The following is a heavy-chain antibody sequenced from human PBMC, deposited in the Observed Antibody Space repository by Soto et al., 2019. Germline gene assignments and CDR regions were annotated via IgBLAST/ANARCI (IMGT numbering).Heavy chain of an antibody. CDR2: IIPIFGTT. CDR1: GGTFSSYA. D-gene: IGHD3-3*02. Sequence: GASVKVSCKASGGTFSSYAISWVRQAPGQGLEWMGGIIPIFGTTNYAQKFQGRVTMTTDKSTSTAYMELSSLRSEDTAVYYCARLAFPGYYFDYWGQGTLVTVSS. CDR3: ARLAFPGYYFDY. J-gene: IGHJ4*02. V-gene: IGHV1-69*05.